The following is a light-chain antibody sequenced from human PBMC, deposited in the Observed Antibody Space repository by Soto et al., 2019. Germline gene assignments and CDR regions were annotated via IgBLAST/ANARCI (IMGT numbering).Light chain of an antibody. CDR3: QQATSYSEA. J-gene: IGKJ1*01. Sequence: DTQMTQSPSSLAASLGDSVTITCHASQDSNNYLSWYQQKPGKAPNLLIYAASSLHSGVPSRFSGSGSGTEFTLTISRLQPDDFATYYCQQATSYSEAFGQGTKVDIK. CDR2: AAS. CDR1: QDSNNY. V-gene: IGKV1-5*01.